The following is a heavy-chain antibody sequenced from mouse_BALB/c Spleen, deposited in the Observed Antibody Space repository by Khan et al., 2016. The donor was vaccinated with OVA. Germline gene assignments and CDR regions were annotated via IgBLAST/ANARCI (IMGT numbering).Heavy chain of an antibody. D-gene: IGHD6-1*01. CDR1: GYIFTSYW. J-gene: IGHJ2*01. CDR2: IYPGTDNT. Sequence: VQLQQSGAELVRPGASVKLSCKTSGYIFTSYWIHWVKQRSGQGLEWIARIYPGTDNTYYSEKFKDKATLTADKASSTAYMQLSSLKSENSAVYFCAREEPLYYFEFWGQGTTLTVSS. V-gene: IGHV1S132*01. CDR3: AREEPLYYFEF.